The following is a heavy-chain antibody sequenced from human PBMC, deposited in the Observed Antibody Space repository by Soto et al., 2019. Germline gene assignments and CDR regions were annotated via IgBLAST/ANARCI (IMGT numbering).Heavy chain of an antibody. D-gene: IGHD1-1*01. CDR1: GFTFSSHS. J-gene: IGHJ4*02. CDR3: ESGGTHWNYGVY. Sequence: EVQLVESGGGLVQPGGSLRLSCVASGFTFSSHSMNWVRQAPGKGLEWVSSISSNSGSIYYADSVKGRFTISRDNAKNALYLKMNNLRAEDTAVYYCESGGTHWNYGVYWGQGSLVTVSS. CDR2: ISSNSGSI. V-gene: IGHV3-21*01.